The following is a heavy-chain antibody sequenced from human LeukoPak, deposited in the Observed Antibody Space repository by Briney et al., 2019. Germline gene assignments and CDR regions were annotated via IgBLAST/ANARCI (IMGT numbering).Heavy chain of an antibody. V-gene: IGHV3-23*01. Sequence: GGSLRLSCAASAFTVSSNYMGWVRQAPGKGLECVSVVGGSGASPYYTDSVKGRFTISRDNSKNTLYLHMNSLRAEDTATDYCAKGNGRKSFDYWGQGTLVTVSS. CDR3: AKGNGRKSFDY. J-gene: IGHJ4*02. CDR2: VGGSGASP. CDR1: AFTVSSNY. D-gene: IGHD1-14*01.